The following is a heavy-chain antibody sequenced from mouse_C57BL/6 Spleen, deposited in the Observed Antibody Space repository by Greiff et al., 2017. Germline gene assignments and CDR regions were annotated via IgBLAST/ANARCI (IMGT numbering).Heavy chain of an antibody. D-gene: IGHD2-3*01. CDR2: ISSGGSYT. J-gene: IGHJ2*01. Sequence: EVQVVESGGDLVKPGGSLKLSCAASGFTFSSYGMSWVRQTPDKRLEWVATISSGGSYTYYPDSVKGRFTISRDNAKNTLYLQMSSLKSEDTAMYDCARRGDGYYFYYFDSWGQGTTLTVSS. V-gene: IGHV5-6*01. CDR1: GFTFSSYG. CDR3: ARRGDGYYFYYFDS.